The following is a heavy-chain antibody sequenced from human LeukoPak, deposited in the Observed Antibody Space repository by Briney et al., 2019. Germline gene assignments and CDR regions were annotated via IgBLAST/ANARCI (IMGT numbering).Heavy chain of an antibody. D-gene: IGHD5-12*01. CDR2: ISIDGSQK. CDR1: GFTFSSYG. Sequence: GRSLRLSCAASGFTFSSYGMHWVRQAPGKGLEWVALISIDGSQKYHADSVKGRFTISRDNSKNTIYLQMDNLRAEDTAVYYCAKRYSGYGDYSYYGMDVWGQGTTVTVSS. CDR3: AKRYSGYGDYSYYGMDV. J-gene: IGHJ6*02. V-gene: IGHV3-30*18.